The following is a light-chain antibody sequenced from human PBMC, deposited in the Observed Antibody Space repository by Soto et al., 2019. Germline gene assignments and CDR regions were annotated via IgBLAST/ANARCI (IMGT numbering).Light chain of an antibody. CDR1: QSIYNY. CDR2: AAS. V-gene: IGKV1-9*01. CDR3: QQLNNYPRT. Sequence: DVQMTQSPSSRSGWVGDRVTITFLASQSIYNYLNGYQQKPGKAPQLLIFAASTLQSGVPSRFSGSGSGTEFTLTISSLQPEDFATYYCQQLNNYPRTFGQGTKVDIK. J-gene: IGKJ1*01.